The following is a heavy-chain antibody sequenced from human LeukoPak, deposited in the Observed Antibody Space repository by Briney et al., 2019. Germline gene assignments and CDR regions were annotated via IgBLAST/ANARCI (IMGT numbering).Heavy chain of an antibody. CDR2: IYSGGST. CDR1: GFTVSSNY. CDR3: ARADSWAAGFDI. V-gene: IGHV3-53*01. J-gene: IGHJ3*02. D-gene: IGHD6-19*01. Sequence: GGSLRLSCAASGFTVSSNYMSWVRQAPGKGLEWVSVIYSGGSTYYADSVKGRFTISRDNSKNTLYLQMNSPRAEDTAVYYCARADSWAAGFDIWGQGTMVTVSS.